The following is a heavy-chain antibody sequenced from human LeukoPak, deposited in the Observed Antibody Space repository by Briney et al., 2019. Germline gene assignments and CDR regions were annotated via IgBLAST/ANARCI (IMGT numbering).Heavy chain of an antibody. D-gene: IGHD6-19*01. Sequence: GGSLRLSCAASGFTFSSYAMSWVRQAPGKGLEWVSAISGSGGSTYYADSVKGRFTISRDSSKNTLYLQMNSLRAKDTAVYYCAKDNKDSSGWYNFFDYWGRGTLVTVSS. CDR2: ISGSGGST. J-gene: IGHJ4*02. V-gene: IGHV3-23*01. CDR3: AKDNKDSSGWYNFFDY. CDR1: GFTFSSYA.